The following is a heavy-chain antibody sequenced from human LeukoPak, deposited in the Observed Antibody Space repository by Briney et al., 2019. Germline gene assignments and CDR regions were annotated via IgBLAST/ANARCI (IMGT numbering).Heavy chain of an antibody. CDR2: IYSGGST. J-gene: IGHJ4*02. CDR1: GFTVSSNY. Sequence: LPGGSLRLSCAASGFTVSSNYMSWVRQAPGKGLEWVSIIYSGGSTYYADSVKGRFTISRDNSKNTLYLQMNSLRAEDTAVYYCAKMAYYDILTGYSPFGYWGQGTLVTVSS. D-gene: IGHD3-9*01. CDR3: AKMAYYDILTGYSPFGY. V-gene: IGHV3-53*01.